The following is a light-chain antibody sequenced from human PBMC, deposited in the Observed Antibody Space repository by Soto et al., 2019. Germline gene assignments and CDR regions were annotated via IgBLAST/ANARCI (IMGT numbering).Light chain of an antibody. CDR2: GNS. CDR3: QSYDSSLSGVV. V-gene: IGLV1-40*01. CDR1: SSNIGAGYD. Sequence: QAVVTQPPSVSGAPGQRVTISCTGSSSNIGAGYDVHWYQQFPGTAPKLLIYGNSNRPSGVPDRFSGSKSGTSASLAITGLQAEDEADYYCQSYDSSLSGVVFGGGTKLTV. J-gene: IGLJ2*01.